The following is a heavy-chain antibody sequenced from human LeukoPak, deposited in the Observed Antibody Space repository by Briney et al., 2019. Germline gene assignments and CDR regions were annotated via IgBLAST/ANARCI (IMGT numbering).Heavy chain of an antibody. J-gene: IGHJ4*02. D-gene: IGHD5-24*01. CDR2: ISSSSTTI. Sequence: GGSLRLSCAASGFTFNTYSINWVRQAPGKGLEWVSYISSSSTTIYYADSVKGRFTISRDNAKNSLYLQMNSLRAEDTAVYYCARGPLHGREFDYWGQGTLVAVSS. CDR1: GFTFNTYS. CDR3: ARGPLHGREFDY. V-gene: IGHV3-48*01.